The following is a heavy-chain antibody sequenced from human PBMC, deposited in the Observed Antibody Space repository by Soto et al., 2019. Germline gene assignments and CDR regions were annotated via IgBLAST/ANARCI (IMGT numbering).Heavy chain of an antibody. V-gene: IGHV1-69*12. J-gene: IGHJ4*02. CDR3: ARDIPDYYGSGTFDS. CDR1: GGTFSSYA. D-gene: IGHD3-10*01. CDR2: IIPIFGTA. Sequence: QVQLVQSGAEVKKPGSSVKVSCKASGGTFSSYAISWVRQAPGQGLEWMGGIIPIFGTANYAQKFQGRVTTTADEATSTAYIELSSRRSEDTAVYYCARDIPDYYGSGTFDSWGQGTLVTVSS.